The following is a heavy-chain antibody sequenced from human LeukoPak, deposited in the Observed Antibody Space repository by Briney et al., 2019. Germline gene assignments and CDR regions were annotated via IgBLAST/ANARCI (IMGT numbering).Heavy chain of an antibody. V-gene: IGHV3-21*01. D-gene: IGHD6-13*01. CDR2: ISSSSSYI. CDR1: GFTFSSYS. J-gene: IGHJ4*02. CDR3: ARKAAAGDY. Sequence: GGSLRLSCAASGFTFSSYSMNWVRQAPRKGLEWVSSISSSSSYIYSADSVKGRFTISRDNAKNSLYLQMNSLRAEDTTVYYCARKAAAGDYWGQGTLVTVSS.